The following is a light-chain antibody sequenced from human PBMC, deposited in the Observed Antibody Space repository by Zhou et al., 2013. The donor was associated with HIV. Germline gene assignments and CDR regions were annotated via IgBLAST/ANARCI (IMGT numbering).Light chain of an antibody. Sequence: DIQLTQSPSFLSASVGDRVTVTCRASQGISSYLAWYQQKPGKAPKLLIYAASTLQSEVPSRFSGSGSGTEFTLTISSLQPEDFATYYCQQLNSYQFTFGPRDQSRISN. CDR1: QGISSY. CDR2: AAS. J-gene: IGKJ3*01. CDR3: QQLNSYQFT. V-gene: IGKV1-9*01.